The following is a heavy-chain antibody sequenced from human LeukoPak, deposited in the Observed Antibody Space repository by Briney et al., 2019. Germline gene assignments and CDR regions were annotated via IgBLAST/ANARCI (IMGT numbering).Heavy chain of an antibody. CDR2: ISSSSSYI. V-gene: IGHV3-21*01. CDR1: GFTFSSYS. CDR3: ARDRGSGTLDA. Sequence: GSLRLSCAASGFTFSSYSMNWVRQAPGKGLEWVSSISSSSSYIYYADSVKGGFTISRDNAKNSLYLQMNSLRAEDTAVYYCARDRGSGTLDAWGKGTTVTVSS. J-gene: IGHJ6*04. D-gene: IGHD3-10*01.